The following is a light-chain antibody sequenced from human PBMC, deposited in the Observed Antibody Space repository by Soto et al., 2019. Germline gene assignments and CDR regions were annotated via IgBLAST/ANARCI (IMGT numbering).Light chain of an antibody. Sequence: EIVMTQSPATLSVSPGGRATLSRRASQSISDTLAWYQQKPGQAPRLLIHGASTRAPGFPARFSGSGSGTDFTLTISSLQSEDFAVYYCQQYDNWSWTFGQGTKVDIK. V-gene: IGKV3-15*01. CDR1: QSISDT. CDR2: GAS. J-gene: IGKJ1*01. CDR3: QQYDNWSWT.